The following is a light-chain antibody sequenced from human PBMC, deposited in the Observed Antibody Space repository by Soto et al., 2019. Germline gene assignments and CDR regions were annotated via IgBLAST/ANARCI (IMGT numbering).Light chain of an antibody. CDR1: QSIRSTY. Sequence: ELVLTQSPGTLSLSPGERATLSCRASQSIRSTYLAWHQQKPGQPPRLLISGASNRATGIPARFSGSGSGTDFTLTISSLEPEDFAVYYCQQRSNWPPITFGQGTRLEI. CDR2: GAS. V-gene: IGKV3-11*01. J-gene: IGKJ5*01. CDR3: QQRSNWPPIT.